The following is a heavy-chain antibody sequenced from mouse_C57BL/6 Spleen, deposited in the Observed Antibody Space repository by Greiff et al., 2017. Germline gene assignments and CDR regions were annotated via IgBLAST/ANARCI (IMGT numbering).Heavy chain of an antibody. CDR3: ARAAEGYYFDY. CDR1: GFTFSDYY. J-gene: IGHJ2*01. CDR2: INYDGSST. V-gene: IGHV5-16*01. Sequence: EVQLVESEGGLVQPGSSMKLSCTASGFTFSDYYMAWVRQVPEKGLEWVANINYDGSSTYYLDSLKSRFIISRDNAKNILYLQMSSLKSEDTATYYCARAAEGYYFDYWGQGTTLTVSS.